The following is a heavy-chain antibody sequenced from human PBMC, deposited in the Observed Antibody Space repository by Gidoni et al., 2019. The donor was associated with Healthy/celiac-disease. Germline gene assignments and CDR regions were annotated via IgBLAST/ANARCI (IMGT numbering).Heavy chain of an antibody. J-gene: IGHJ4*02. CDR1: GCTFSSYA. CDR2: ISGSGGST. D-gene: IGHD3-22*01. Sequence: EVQLLESGGGLVHPGGSLRLSCAASGCTFSSYAMSWFRQAPGQGLEWVSAISGSGGSTYYADSVKGRFTISRDNSKNTLYLQMNSLRAEDTAVYYCAKDPELEDYYDSSGYDTYFDYWGQGTLVTVSS. CDR3: AKDPELEDYYDSSGYDTYFDY. V-gene: IGHV3-23*01.